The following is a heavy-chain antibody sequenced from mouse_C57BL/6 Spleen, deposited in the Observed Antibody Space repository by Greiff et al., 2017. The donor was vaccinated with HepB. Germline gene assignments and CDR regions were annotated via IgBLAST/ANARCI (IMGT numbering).Heavy chain of an antibody. CDR3: ARWGTTVVAYYAMDY. CDR1: GYTFTDYY. Sequence: EVQLQQSGPVLVKPGASVKMSCKASGYTFTDYYMNWVKQSHGKSLEWIGVINPYNGGTSYNQKFKGKATLTVDKSSSTAYMELNSLTSEDSAVYYGARWGTTVVAYYAMDYWGQGTSVTVSS. D-gene: IGHD1-1*01. J-gene: IGHJ4*01. V-gene: IGHV1-19*01. CDR2: INPYNGGT.